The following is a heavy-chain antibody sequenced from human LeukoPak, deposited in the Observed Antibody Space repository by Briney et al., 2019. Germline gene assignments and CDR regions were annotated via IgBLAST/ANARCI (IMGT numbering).Heavy chain of an antibody. CDR1: GGTFSSYA. CDR3: ARDRGTRYCSSTSCYKGSFDY. J-gene: IGHJ4*02. Sequence: ASVKVSCKPSGGTFSSYAISWVRQAPGQGLEWIGGIIPIFGTANYAQKFQGRVTITADESTSTAYMELSSLRSEDTAVYYCARDRGTRYCSSTSCYKGSFDYWGQGTLVTVSS. D-gene: IGHD2-2*02. CDR2: IIPIFGTA. V-gene: IGHV1-69*13.